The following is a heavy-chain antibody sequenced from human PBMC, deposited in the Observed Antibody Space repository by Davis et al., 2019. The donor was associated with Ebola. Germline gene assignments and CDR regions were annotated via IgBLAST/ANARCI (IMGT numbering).Heavy chain of an antibody. CDR1: GYIFTSYA. CDR3: ARDVTFKVRGVIHYGMDV. D-gene: IGHD3-10*01. J-gene: IGHJ6*02. CDR2: INGGNGDT. Sequence: AASVKVSCKASGYIFTSYAMHWVRQAPGQRLEWMGWINGGNGDTKYSQKFRDRVTITRDTSASTAYMELSSLRSEDTAVYYCARDVTFKVRGVIHYGMDVWGQGTTVTVSS. V-gene: IGHV1-3*01.